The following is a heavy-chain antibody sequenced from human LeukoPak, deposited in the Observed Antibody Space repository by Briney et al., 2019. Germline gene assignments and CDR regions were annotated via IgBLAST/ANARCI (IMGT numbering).Heavy chain of an antibody. D-gene: IGHD2-2*01. CDR2: IIPILGIA. CDR3: ASDCSSTSCSVY. J-gene: IGHJ4*02. V-gene: IGHV1-69*04. CDR1: GGTFSSYA. Sequence: ASVTVSCKASGGTFSSYAISWVRQAPGQGLEWMGRIIPILGIANYAQKFQGRVTITADKSTSTAYMELSSLRSEDTAVYYCASDCSSTSCSVYWGQGTLVTVSS.